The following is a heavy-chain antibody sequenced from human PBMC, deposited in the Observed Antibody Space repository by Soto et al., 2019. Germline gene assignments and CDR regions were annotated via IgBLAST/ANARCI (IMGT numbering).Heavy chain of an antibody. J-gene: IGHJ4*02. Sequence: PGGSLRLSCAASGFIFTRYSMNWVRQAPGKGLEWVSSISSTTNYIYYGDSMKGRFTISRDNAKNSLYLEMDSLRAEDTAVYYCGRDPYSGARYYLDLWGQGTQVTVSS. CDR2: ISSTTNYI. D-gene: IGHD1-26*01. CDR3: GRDPYSGARYYLDL. V-gene: IGHV3-21*06. CDR1: GFIFTRYS.